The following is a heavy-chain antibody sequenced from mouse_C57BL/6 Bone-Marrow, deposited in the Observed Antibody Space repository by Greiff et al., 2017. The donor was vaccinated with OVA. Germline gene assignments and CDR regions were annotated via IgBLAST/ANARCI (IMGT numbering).Heavy chain of an antibody. CDR3: ARWYYGCDY. CDR2: INPGSGGT. V-gene: IGHV1-54*01. Sequence: QVQLQQSGAELVRPGTSVKVSCKASGYAFTNYLIEWVKQRSGQGLEWIGVINPGSGGTNYNEKFKGKATLTADKSSSTAYMQLSSLTSEDSAVYFCARWYYGCDYWGQGTTLTVSS. D-gene: IGHD1-1*01. CDR1: GYAFTNYL. J-gene: IGHJ2*01.